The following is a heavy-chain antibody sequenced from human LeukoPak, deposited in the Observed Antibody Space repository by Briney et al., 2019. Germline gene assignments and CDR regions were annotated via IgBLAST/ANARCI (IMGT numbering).Heavy chain of an antibody. CDR2: INPNSGGT. D-gene: IGHD2-2*01. Sequence: ASVKVSCKASGYTFTGYYMHWVRQAPGQGLEWMGWINPNSGGTNYAQKFQGRVTMTRDTSISTAYMELSRLRSDVTAVYYCARGIIVVVPAAIGYWGQGTLVTVSS. V-gene: IGHV1-2*02. J-gene: IGHJ4*02. CDR1: GYTFTGYY. CDR3: ARGIIVVVPAAIGY.